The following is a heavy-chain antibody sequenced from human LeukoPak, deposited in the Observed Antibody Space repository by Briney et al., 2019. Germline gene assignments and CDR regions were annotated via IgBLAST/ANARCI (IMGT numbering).Heavy chain of an antibody. Sequence: SETLSLTCTVSGGSISSSSYYWGWIRQPPGKGLEWIGSIYYSGSTYYNPSLKSRVTISVDTSKNQFSLKLSSVTAADTAVYYCARQSIAAADTHFDYWGQGTLVTVPS. CDR3: ARQSIAAADTHFDY. V-gene: IGHV4-39*01. CDR2: IYYSGST. D-gene: IGHD6-13*01. J-gene: IGHJ4*02. CDR1: GGSISSSSYY.